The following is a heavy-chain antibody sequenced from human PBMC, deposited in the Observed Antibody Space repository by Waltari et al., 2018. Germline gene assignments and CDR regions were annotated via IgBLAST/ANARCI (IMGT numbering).Heavy chain of an antibody. V-gene: IGHV1-2*06. Sequence: QVQLVQSGAEVKKPGASVKVSCKASGYTFTGYYMHWVRQAPGQGLEWMGRINPNSGGTNYAKKFQGMVIMTRDTSISTAYMELSRLRSDDTAVYYCARSIAAAGRYYYYGMDVWGQGTTVTVSS. J-gene: IGHJ6*02. D-gene: IGHD6-13*01. CDR1: GYTFTGYY. CDR3: ARSIAAAGRYYYYGMDV. CDR2: INPNSGGT.